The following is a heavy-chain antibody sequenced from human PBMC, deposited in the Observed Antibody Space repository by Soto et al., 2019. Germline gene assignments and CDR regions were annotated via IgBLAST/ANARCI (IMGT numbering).Heavy chain of an antibody. Sequence: GASVKVSCKASGYTFTSYGISWVRQAPGQGLEWMGWISAYNGNTNYAQKLQGRATMTTDTSTSTAYMELRSLRSDDTAVYYCARDSPVGLGYCSGGSCYRWFDPWGQGTLVTVSS. CDR2: ISAYNGNT. CDR3: ARDSPVGLGYCSGGSCYRWFDP. J-gene: IGHJ5*02. D-gene: IGHD2-15*01. V-gene: IGHV1-18*01. CDR1: GYTFTSYG.